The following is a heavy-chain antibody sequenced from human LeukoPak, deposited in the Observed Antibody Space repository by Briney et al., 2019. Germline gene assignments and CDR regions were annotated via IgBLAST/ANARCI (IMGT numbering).Heavy chain of an antibody. J-gene: IGHJ4*02. CDR3: ARGRSSWYSTTLFDY. CDR1: GGSISSYS. Sequence: SETLSLTCTVSGGSISSYSWSWIRQPPGKELEWIGYIYYSGSTNYSPSLKSRVTISVDTSKNQFSLKLSSVTAADTAVYYCARGRSSWYSTTLFDYWGQGTLVTVSS. V-gene: IGHV4-59*01. CDR2: IYYSGST. D-gene: IGHD6-13*01.